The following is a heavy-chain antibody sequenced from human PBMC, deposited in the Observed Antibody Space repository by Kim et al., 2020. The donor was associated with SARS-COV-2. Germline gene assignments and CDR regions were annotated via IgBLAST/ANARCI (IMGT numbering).Heavy chain of an antibody. J-gene: IGHJ4*02. CDR3: AKDIKADIVATILDY. D-gene: IGHD5-12*01. Sequence: DSVKGRFTISRDNSKNSLYLQMNSLRTEDTALYYCAKDIKADIVATILDYWGQGTLVTVSS. V-gene: IGHV3-43*01.